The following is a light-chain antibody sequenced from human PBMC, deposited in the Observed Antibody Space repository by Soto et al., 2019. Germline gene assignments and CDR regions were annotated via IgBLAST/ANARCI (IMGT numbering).Light chain of an antibody. V-gene: IGKV3-11*01. CDR2: DAS. CDR3: QHRIDRWT. J-gene: IGKJ1*01. Sequence: EIVLTHSPTTLSLSPGLRSTLSCRASQSLNNYLGWYKQKPGQAPRLLTSDASNRATGIPARLSGSGSGTEFTLTISSLEPEYYAVYYCQHRIDRWTFGHGTKVDI. CDR1: QSLNNY.